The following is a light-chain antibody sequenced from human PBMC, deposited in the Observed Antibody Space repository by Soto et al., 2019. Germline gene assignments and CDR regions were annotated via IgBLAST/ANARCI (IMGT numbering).Light chain of an antibody. J-gene: IGLJ2*01. CDR3: GAWDSSLRVVI. CDR1: NSNVGNNY. V-gene: IGLV1-51*01. Sequence: QTVVTQPPSVSAAPGQDVTISCSGSNSNVGNNYVSWFQQLPGTAPKLLIYDNYKRPSGIPDRFSGSKSGTSATLGITGLQTGDEADYYCGAWDSSLRVVIFGGGTKLTVL. CDR2: DNY.